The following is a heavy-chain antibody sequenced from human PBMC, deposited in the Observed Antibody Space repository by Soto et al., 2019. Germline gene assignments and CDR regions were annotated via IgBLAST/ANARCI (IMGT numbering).Heavy chain of an antibody. Sequence: ASVKVSCKASGGTFSSYAISWVRQAPGQGLEWMGGIIPIFGTANYAQKFQGRVTITADESTSTAYMELGSLRSEDTAVYYCAREGAARRGVYYYGMDVWGQGTTVTVSS. CDR1: GGTFSSYA. CDR3: AREGAARRGVYYYGMDV. J-gene: IGHJ6*02. CDR2: IIPIFGTA. V-gene: IGHV1-69*13. D-gene: IGHD6-6*01.